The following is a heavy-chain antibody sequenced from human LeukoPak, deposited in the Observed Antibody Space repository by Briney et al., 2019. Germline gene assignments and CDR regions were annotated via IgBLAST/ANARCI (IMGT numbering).Heavy chain of an antibody. V-gene: IGHV1-24*01. J-gene: IGHJ4*02. CDR2: FDPEDGET. D-gene: IGHD5-12*01. CDR1: GYTLTELS. CDR3: ATSHSSYDPDPDFDY. Sequence: ASVKVSCKVSGYTLTELSMHWVRQAPGKGLEWMGGFDPEDGETIYAQKFQGRVTMTEDTSTDTAYMELSSLRSEDTAVYYCATSHSSYDPDPDFDYWGQGTLVTVSS.